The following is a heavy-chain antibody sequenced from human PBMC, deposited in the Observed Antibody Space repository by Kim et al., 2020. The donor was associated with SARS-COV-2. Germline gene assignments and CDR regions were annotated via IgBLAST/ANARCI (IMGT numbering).Heavy chain of an antibody. CDR2: ISYDGSNK. Sequence: GGSLRLSCAASGFTFSSYGMHWVRQAPGKGLEWVAVISYDGSNKYYADSVKGRFTISRDNSKNTLYLQMNSLRAEDTAVYYCAKDVGSRWYFIRYDYYGMDVWGQGTTVTVSS. V-gene: IGHV3-30*18. CDR1: GFTFSSYG. CDR3: AKDVGSRWYFIRYDYYGMDV. D-gene: IGHD6-13*01. J-gene: IGHJ6*02.